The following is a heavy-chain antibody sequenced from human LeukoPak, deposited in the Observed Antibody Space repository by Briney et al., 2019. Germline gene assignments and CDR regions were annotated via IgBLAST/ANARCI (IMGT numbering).Heavy chain of an antibody. V-gene: IGHV1-69*13. D-gene: IGHD4/OR15-4a*01. Sequence: SVKVSCKASGGTSSSYAISWVRQAPGQGLEWMGGIIPIFGTANYAQKVQGRVTITADESTSTAYVELSSLRSEDTAVYYCARDPLRNGMDVWGQGTTVTVSS. CDR2: IIPIFGTA. CDR3: ARDPLRNGMDV. CDR1: GGTSSSYA. J-gene: IGHJ6*02.